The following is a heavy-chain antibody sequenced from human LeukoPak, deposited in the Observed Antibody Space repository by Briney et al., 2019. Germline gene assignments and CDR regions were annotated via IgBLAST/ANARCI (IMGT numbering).Heavy chain of an antibody. CDR3: AKDGGLERRRDYFDY. CDR2: ISYDGSNK. D-gene: IGHD1-1*01. CDR1: GFTFSSYG. J-gene: IGHJ4*02. V-gene: IGHV3-30*18. Sequence: GGSLRLSCAASGFTFSSYGMHWVRQAPGKGLEWVAVISYDGSNKYYADSVKGRFTISRDNSKNTPYLQMNSLRAEDTAVYYCAKDGGLERRRDYFDYWGQGTLVTVSS.